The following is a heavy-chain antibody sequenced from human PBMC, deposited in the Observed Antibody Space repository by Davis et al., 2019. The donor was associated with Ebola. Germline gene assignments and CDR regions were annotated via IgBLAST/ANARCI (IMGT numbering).Heavy chain of an antibody. D-gene: IGHD1-26*01. V-gene: IGHV4-61*08. CDR2: IYNRGTT. CDR3: AALFSGSYLAYVDV. Sequence: MPGGSLRPSCPLASGSVNSNAYSWNWTRQPPEKGLEWIGFIYNRGTTNYNPSLNSRVTISKDTSRNQFSLELRSVTAADTAVYYCAALFSGSYLAYVDVWSKGATVTVS. CDR1: SGSVNSNAYS. J-gene: IGHJ6*03.